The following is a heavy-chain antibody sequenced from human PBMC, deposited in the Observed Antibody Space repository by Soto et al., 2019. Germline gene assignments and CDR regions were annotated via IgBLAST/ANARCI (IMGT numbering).Heavy chain of an antibody. J-gene: IGHJ4*02. D-gene: IGHD3-3*01. CDR3: ARSFWSGYYGGFDY. CDR1: GGTFSSYT. V-gene: IGHV1-69*02. CDR2: IIPILGIA. Sequence: SVKVSCKASGGTFSSYTISWVRQAPGQGLEWMGRIIPILGIANYAQKFQGRVTITADKSTSTAYMELSRLRSEDTAVYYCARSFWSGYYGGFDYWGQGTLVTVSS.